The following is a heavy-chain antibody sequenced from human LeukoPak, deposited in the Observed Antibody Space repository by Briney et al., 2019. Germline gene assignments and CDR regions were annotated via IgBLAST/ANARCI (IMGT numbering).Heavy chain of an antibody. D-gene: IGHD4-17*01. CDR3: ARDYGDNGAFDI. CDR2: ISSSSSYI. V-gene: IGHV3-21*01. J-gene: IGHJ3*02. Sequence: PGGSLRLSCAASGFTFSSYSMNWVRQAPGKGLEWVSSISSSSSYIYYADSVKGRFTISRDNAKNSLYLQMNSLRAEDTAVYYCARDYGDNGAFDIWGQGTMVTVSS. CDR1: GFTFSSYS.